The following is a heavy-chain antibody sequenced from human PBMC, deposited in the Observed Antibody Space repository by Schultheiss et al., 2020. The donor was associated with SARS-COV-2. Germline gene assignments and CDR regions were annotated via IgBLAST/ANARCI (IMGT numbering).Heavy chain of an antibody. D-gene: IGHD2-15*01. CDR1: GGSISSYY. Sequence: SETLSLTCTVSGGSISSYYWSWIRQPAGKGLEWIGRIYTSGSTNYNPSLKSRVTISVDTSKNQFSLKLSSVTAADTAVYYCAKDRGWELLRTFDYWGQGTLVTVSS. CDR3: AKDRGWELLRTFDY. J-gene: IGHJ4*02. V-gene: IGHV4-4*07. CDR2: IYTSGST.